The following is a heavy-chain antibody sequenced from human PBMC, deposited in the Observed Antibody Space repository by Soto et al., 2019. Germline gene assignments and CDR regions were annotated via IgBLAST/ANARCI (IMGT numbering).Heavy chain of an antibody. J-gene: IGHJ1*01. CDR2: VYSGGSA. V-gene: IGHV4-59*01. CDR1: PGSIYDYY. Sequence: PSETLSLTCNVFPGSIYDYYWSWIRQTPGMRLEWIGFVYSGGSAMYNPSFKSRVIISLETSKNQFSLTLTSLTAADSAMHYCARGGYYEYFRFWGQGTLVTVSS. CDR3: ARGGYYEYFRF. D-gene: IGHD3-22*01.